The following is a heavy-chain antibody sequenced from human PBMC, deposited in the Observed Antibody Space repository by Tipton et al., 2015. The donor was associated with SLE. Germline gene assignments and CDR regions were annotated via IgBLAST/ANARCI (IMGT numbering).Heavy chain of an antibody. Sequence: TLSLTCIVSGDSMSSTPCHWDWVRQPPGKGLEWIGSICYAGDTYYNPSVKSRVTIFVDTSKNQFSLRLTSVTAADTAVYYCARLGVAGATLFDYWGQGTLVTVSS. CDR2: ICYAGDT. CDR1: GDSMSSTPCH. D-gene: IGHD1-26*01. V-gene: IGHV4-39*01. CDR3: ARLGVAGATLFDY. J-gene: IGHJ4*02.